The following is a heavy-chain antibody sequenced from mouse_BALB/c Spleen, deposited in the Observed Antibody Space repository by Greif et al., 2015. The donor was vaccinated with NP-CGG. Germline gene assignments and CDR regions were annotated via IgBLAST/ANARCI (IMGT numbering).Heavy chain of an antibody. Sequence: VQGVESGAELAKPGASVKMSCKASGYTFTSYWMHWVKQRPGQGLEWIGYINPSTGYTEYNQKFKDKATLTADKSSSTAYMQLSSLTSEDSAVYYCASSYCYGSSYYAMDYWGQGTSVTVSS. CDR2: INPSTGYT. CDR3: ASSYCYGSSYYAMDY. V-gene: IGHV1-7*01. J-gene: IGHJ4*01. CDR1: GYTFTSYW. D-gene: IGHD1-1*01.